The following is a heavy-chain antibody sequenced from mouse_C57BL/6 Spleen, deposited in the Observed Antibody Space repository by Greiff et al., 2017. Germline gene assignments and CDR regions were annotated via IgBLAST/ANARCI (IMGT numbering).Heavy chain of an antibody. Sequence: QVQLKQSGAELMKPGASVKLSCKATGYTFTGYWIEWVKQRPGHGLEWIGEILPGSGSTNYNEKFKGKATFTADTSSNTAYMQLSSLTTEDSAIXYCAQGSNYRNYAMDYWGQGTSVTVSS. CDR3: AQGSNYRNYAMDY. V-gene: IGHV1-9*01. CDR1: GYTFTGYW. J-gene: IGHJ4*01. CDR2: ILPGSGST. D-gene: IGHD2-5*01.